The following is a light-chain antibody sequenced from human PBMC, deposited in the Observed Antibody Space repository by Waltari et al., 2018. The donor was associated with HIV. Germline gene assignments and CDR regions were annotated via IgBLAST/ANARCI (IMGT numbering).Light chain of an antibody. CDR2: KAS. V-gene: IGKV1-5*03. J-gene: IGKJ2*01. CDR3: QQYNSYPYT. CDR1: QSISSW. Sequence: DIQMTQSPSTLSASVGDRVTITCRASQSISSWLAWYQQKPGKAPKLLIYKASSLESGVPSRFSGSGSGTEFTLTISSLQPDDFATYFCQQYNSYPYTFGQGTKLEI.